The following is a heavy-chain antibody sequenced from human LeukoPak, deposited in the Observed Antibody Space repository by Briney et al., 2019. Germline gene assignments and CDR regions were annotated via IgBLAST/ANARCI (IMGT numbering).Heavy chain of an antibody. J-gene: IGHJ4*02. Sequence: PGGALRPSCAASGFTFIDYYMSWSRQAPGKGLEWGSYISSSGSTIYYADSVKGRFTISRDKAKTSLYLQMNSLRAEDTAVYYCARSGSDFDYWGQGTLVTVSS. D-gene: IGHD3-3*01. CDR3: ARSGSDFDY. CDR1: GFTFIDYY. CDR2: ISSSGSTI. V-gene: IGHV3-11*01.